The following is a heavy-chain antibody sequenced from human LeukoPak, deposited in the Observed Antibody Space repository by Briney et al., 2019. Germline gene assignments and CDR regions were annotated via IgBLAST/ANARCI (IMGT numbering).Heavy chain of an antibody. D-gene: IGHD2-2*02. CDR1: GGSISSYY. V-gene: IGHV4-4*07. CDR3: ARDHIVVVPAAIGDYYYGMDV. CDR2: IYTSGST. Sequence: SETLSLTCTVSGGSISSYYWSWLRQPAGKGLEWIGRIYTSGSTNYNPSLKSRVTMSVDTSKNQFSLKLSSVTAADTAVYYCARDHIVVVPAAIGDYYYGMDVWGQGTTVTVSS. J-gene: IGHJ6*02.